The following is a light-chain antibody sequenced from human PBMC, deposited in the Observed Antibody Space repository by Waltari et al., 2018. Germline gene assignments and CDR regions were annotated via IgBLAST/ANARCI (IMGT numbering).Light chain of an antibody. Sequence: DIQLTQSPSFLSTSVGDRVTITCRASQDISSHLAWYQQKPGKAPRLLVYGASTLYSGVPSRFSRTGSGTEFTLTINNLQPEDFATYYCQQLIRFPTFTFGQGTKLQIE. V-gene: IGKV1-9*01. CDR3: QQLIRFPTFT. CDR1: QDISSH. J-gene: IGKJ2*01. CDR2: GAS.